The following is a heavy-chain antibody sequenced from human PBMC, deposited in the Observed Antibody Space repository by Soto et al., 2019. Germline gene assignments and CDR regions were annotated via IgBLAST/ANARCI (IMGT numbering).Heavy chain of an antibody. J-gene: IGHJ6*03. CDR3: AKDAKDVVVIPAAIPVGYYYHYMDV. CDR2: ITWNSGNI. D-gene: IGHD2-2*01. V-gene: IGHV3-9*01. Sequence: EVQLVESGGGLVQPGRSLRLSCAASGFTFDDYAMHWVRQAPGKGLEWVSGITWNSGNIDYADSVRGRFTISRDNAKNSLYLQMTSLRVEDTALYYCAKDAKDVVVIPAAIPVGYYYHYMDVWGKGTTVTVSS. CDR1: GFTFDDYA.